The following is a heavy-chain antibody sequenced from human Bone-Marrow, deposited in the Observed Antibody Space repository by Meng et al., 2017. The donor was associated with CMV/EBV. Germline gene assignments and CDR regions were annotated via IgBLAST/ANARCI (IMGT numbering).Heavy chain of an antibody. CDR3: ARAYFDIFLHDY. J-gene: IGHJ4*02. CDR2: IIPIFGTA. V-gene: IGHV1-69*05. CDR1: GGTFSSYA. Sequence: SVKVSCKASGGTFSSYAISWVRQAPGQGLEWMGGIIPIFGTANYAQKFQGRVTITTDESTSTAYMELSSLRSEDTAVYYCARAYFDIFLHDYWGQGTLVTVSS. D-gene: IGHD3-9*01.